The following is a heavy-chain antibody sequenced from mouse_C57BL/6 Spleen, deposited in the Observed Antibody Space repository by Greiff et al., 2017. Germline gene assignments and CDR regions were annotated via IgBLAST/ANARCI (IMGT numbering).Heavy chain of an antibody. Sequence: QVQLQQSGAELARPGASVKLSCKASGYTFTSYGISWVKQRTGQGLDWIGEIYPRSGNTYYNEKFKGKATLTADKSSSTAYMELRSLTSEDSAVYFCARGGTTVVAPYAMGSWGLGTSVTVSS. CDR1: GYTFTSYG. CDR2: IYPRSGNT. CDR3: ARGGTTVVAPYAMGS. J-gene: IGHJ4*01. V-gene: IGHV1-81*01. D-gene: IGHD1-1*01.